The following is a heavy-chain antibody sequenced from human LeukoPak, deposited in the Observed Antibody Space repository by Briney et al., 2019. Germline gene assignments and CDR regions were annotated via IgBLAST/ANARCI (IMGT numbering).Heavy chain of an antibody. J-gene: IGHJ5*02. Sequence: GESLKISCKGSGYSFFGYWIGWVRQMPDKSLEWMGIIYPDDSETRYSPAFQGQVTISADKSISTAYLQWSSLKASDTAMYYCARFSGTSLAKNWFDPWGQGTLVTVSS. D-gene: IGHD1-7*01. CDR3: ARFSGTSLAKNWFDP. CDR1: GYSFFGYW. CDR2: IYPDDSET. V-gene: IGHV5-51*01.